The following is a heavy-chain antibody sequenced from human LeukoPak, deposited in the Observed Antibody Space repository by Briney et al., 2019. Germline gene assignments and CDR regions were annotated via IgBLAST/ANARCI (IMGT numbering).Heavy chain of an antibody. D-gene: IGHD3-10*01. CDR2: ISGSGDVK. V-gene: IGHV3-48*03. CDR3: ARIRYPHPREYYFDY. Sequence: GGSLRLSCAASEFTFSSSEMNWVRQAPGKGLEWVSYISGSGDVKYYADSVKGRFTISRDNAKNSLYLQMNSLRAEDTAVYYCARIRYPHPREYYFDYWGQGTLVTVSS. J-gene: IGHJ4*02. CDR1: EFTFSSSE.